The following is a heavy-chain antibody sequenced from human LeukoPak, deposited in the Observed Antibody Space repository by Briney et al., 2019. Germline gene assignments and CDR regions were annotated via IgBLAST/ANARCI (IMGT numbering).Heavy chain of an antibody. CDR2: ISYDGSNK. J-gene: IGHJ4*02. D-gene: IGHD2-2*01. V-gene: IGHV3-30-3*01. CDR1: GFTFSSYA. Sequence: GGSLRLSCAASGFTFSSYAMRWVRQAPGKGLEWVAVISYDGSNKYYADSVKGRFTISRDNSKNTLYLQMNSLRAEDTAVYYCVYCSSTSCQDWGQGTLVTVSS. CDR3: VYCSSTSCQD.